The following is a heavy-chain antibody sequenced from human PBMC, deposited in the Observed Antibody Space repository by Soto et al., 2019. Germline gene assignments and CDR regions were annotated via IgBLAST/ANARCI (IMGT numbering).Heavy chain of an antibody. V-gene: IGHV4-59*01. D-gene: IGHD6-13*01. Sequence: PSETLSLTCTVSGGSISSYYWSWIRQPPGKGLEWIGYIYYSGSTNYNPSLKSRVTISVDTSKNQFSLKLSSVTAADTAVYYCARGEKAAAGTPTKTAYWGKGPLVPVSP. CDR1: GGSISSYY. J-gene: IGHJ4*02. CDR3: ARGEKAAAGTPTKTAY. CDR2: IYYSGST.